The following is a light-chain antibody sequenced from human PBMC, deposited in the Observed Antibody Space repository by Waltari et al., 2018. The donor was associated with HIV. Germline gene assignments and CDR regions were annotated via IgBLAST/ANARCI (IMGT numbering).Light chain of an antibody. V-gene: IGKV1-6*01. CDR3: LQEYTYPRT. CDR1: QGIRDN. J-gene: IGKJ3*01. Sequence: AIQVTQSPSSLSASVGDNVTITCRASQGIRDNLGWYQHRPGKAPKLLIYGASTLDSGVPSRFSGGGSGTVFTLTFNSLQPEDFATYCCLQEYTYPRTFGPGPKVDV. CDR2: GAS.